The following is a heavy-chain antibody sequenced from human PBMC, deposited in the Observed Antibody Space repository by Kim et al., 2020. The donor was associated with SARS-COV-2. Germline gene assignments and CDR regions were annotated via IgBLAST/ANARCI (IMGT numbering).Heavy chain of an antibody. CDR2: ISYDGSNK. D-gene: IGHD3-22*01. Sequence: GGSLRLSCAASGFTFSSYGMHWVRQAPGKGLEWVAVISYDGSNKYYADSVKGRFTISRDNSKNTLYLQMNSLRAEDTAVYYCASPYYYDSSGYYFSENYYFDYWGQGTLVTVSS. V-gene: IGHV3-33*05. J-gene: IGHJ4*02. CDR1: GFTFSSYG. CDR3: ASPYYYDSSGYYFSENYYFDY.